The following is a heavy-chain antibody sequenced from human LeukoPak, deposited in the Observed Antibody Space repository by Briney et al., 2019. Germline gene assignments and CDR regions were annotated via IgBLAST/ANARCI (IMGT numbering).Heavy chain of an antibody. J-gene: IGHJ4*02. CDR1: GASISSSNW. Sequence: PSVTLSLTCAVSGASISSSNWWRWARQPPGEWLGWIGAIYHAGTTNYNPSLRSTITIYVATSRHQFSLKVPSVTAADAAVSLCLRIHCCNTACHYFDYWGQGTLVTVSS. CDR3: LRIHCCNTACHYFDY. CDR2: IYHAGTT. V-gene: IGHV4-4*02. D-gene: IGHD2-2*01.